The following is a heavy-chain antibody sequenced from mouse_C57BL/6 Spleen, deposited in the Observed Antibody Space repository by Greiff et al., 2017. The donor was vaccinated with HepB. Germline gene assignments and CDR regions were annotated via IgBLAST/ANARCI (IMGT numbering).Heavy chain of an antibody. V-gene: IGHV1-15*01. J-gene: IGHJ3*01. D-gene: IGHD1-1*01. Sequence: VKLQESGAELVRPGASVTLSCKASGYTFTDYEMHWVKQTPVNGLEWIGAIDPETGGTAYNQKFKGKAILTADKSSSTAYMELRSLTSEDSAVYYCTRGYDGSSYGFAYWGQGTLGTVSA. CDR2: IDPETGGT. CDR3: TRGYDGSSYGFAY. CDR1: GYTFTDYE.